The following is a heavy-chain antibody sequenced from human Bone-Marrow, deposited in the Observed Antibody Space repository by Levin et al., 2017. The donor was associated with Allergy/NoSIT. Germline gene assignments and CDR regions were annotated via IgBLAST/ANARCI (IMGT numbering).Heavy chain of an antibody. V-gene: IGHV4-61*02. Sequence: PSETLSLTCSVSGGSIRSGDYYWTWIRQPAGKGLEWIGRVYISGTTKYNPSLSSRVTMSVDTSKKQVSLTLTSVTAADTAVYYCARSPEGWMVRGATRHYYYYMDVWGKGTTVTVSS. CDR1: GGSIRSGDYY. D-gene: IGHD3-10*01. CDR2: VYISGTT. J-gene: IGHJ6*03. CDR3: ARSPEGWMVRGATRHYYYYMDV.